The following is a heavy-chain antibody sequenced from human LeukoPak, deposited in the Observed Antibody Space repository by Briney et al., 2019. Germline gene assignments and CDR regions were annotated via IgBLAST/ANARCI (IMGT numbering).Heavy chain of an antibody. CDR2: ISGSGINT. CDR1: GFTFSDYA. J-gene: IGHJ4*02. CDR3: AKDRDGGTTTTAKGFNY. Sequence: GGSLRLSCAASGFTFSDYAMSWVRQAQGKGLEWVSAISGSGINTYYADSVKGRFTISRDNSKNTLYLQMNTLRVEDTAVYYCAKDRDGGTTTTAKGFNYWGQGTLVTVSS. D-gene: IGHD2/OR15-2a*01. V-gene: IGHV3-23*01.